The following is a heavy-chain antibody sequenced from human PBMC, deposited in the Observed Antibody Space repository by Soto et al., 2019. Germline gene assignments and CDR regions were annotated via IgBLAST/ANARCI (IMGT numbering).Heavy chain of an antibody. V-gene: IGHV1-2*04. CDR3: ARGDSTDCSNGVCSFFYNRDMDV. J-gene: IGHJ6*02. CDR2: INPKSGGT. D-gene: IGHD2-8*01. CDR1: GYSFTDYH. Sequence: ASVKVSCKASGYSFTDYHIHWVRQAPGQGLEWLGRINPKSGGTSTAQKFQGWVTMTTDTSISTASMELTRLTSDDTAIYYCARGDSTDCSNGVCSFFYNRDMDVWGQGTTVTVS.